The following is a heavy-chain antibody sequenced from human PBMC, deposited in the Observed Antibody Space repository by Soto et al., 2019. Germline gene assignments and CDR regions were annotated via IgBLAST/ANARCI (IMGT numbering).Heavy chain of an antibody. CDR1: GFTFMNYA. D-gene: IGHD3-10*01. J-gene: IGHJ4*02. Sequence: EVQLFESGGGLVQPGGSLRLSCAASGFTFMNYAIMWVRQAPGKGLEWVSVISGSAGSTYYADSVKGWFTISRDNSKNTVYLQMRSLRVDDTAVYYCAKEEGSAYYPVESWGQGTVVTVSS. CDR3: AKEEGSAYYPVES. CDR2: ISGSAGST. V-gene: IGHV3-23*01.